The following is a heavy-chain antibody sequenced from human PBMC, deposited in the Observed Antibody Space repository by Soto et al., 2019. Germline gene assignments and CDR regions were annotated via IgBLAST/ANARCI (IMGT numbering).Heavy chain of an antibody. J-gene: IGHJ4*02. Sequence: NPSETLSLTCTVSGVSVSSGSFYWAWIRQPPGKGLEWIGFISYSGTTNYNPSLKSRVTISVDTSRSQISLKVSSLTAADSAVYYCARGATVTQYDYWGQGTLVTVS. D-gene: IGHD4-17*01. CDR1: GVSVSSGSFY. CDR2: ISYSGTT. CDR3: ARGATVTQYDY. V-gene: IGHV4-61*01.